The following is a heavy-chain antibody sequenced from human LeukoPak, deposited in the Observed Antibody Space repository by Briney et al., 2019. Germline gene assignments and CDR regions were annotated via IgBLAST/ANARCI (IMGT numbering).Heavy chain of an antibody. CDR1: GDSISSGYY. Sequence: SETLSLTCAVSGDSISSGYYYGWIRHPPRKGLEWIGNIYHSGDTYYKPSLKSRATISVDTSKNQSSLKLNSVTAADTAIYYCARLIRTGGGQGAFDIWGQGTMVTVSS. D-gene: IGHD2-8*02. J-gene: IGHJ3*02. CDR2: IYHSGDT. V-gene: IGHV4-38-2*01. CDR3: ARLIRTGGGQGAFDI.